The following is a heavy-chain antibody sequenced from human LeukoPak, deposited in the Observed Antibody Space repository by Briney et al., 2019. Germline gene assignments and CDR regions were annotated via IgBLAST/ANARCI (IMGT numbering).Heavy chain of an antibody. CDR2: IRYDGSNK. CDR3: ANTLTVAQYYFDY. J-gene: IGHJ4*02. D-gene: IGHD4-23*01. Sequence: GGSLRLSCAASGFTFSSYGMHWVRQAPGKGLEWVAFIRYDGSNKYYAGSVKGRFTISRDNSKNTLYLQMNSLRAEDTAVYYCANTLTVAQYYFDYWGQGTLVTVSS. CDR1: GFTFSSYG. V-gene: IGHV3-30*02.